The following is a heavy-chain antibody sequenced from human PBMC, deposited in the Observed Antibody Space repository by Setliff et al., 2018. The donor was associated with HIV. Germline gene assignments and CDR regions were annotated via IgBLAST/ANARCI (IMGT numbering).Heavy chain of an antibody. CDR3: AREIPAAAGLGAMDV. J-gene: IGHJ6*02. V-gene: IGHV4-59*01. D-gene: IGHD6-13*01. CDR2: IYYTGST. CDR1: GDSITSYY. Sequence: SETLSLTCTVSGDSITSYYWTWIRQPPGKGLEWIGHIYYTGSTNYNPSLKSRVTISLDTSENQFSLNLNSVTAADTAVYYCAREIPAAAGLGAMDVWGQGTTVTVSS.